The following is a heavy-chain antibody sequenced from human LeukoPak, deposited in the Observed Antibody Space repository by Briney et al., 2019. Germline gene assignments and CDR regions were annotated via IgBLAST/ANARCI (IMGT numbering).Heavy chain of an antibody. Sequence: GGSLRLSCAASGFTFDDYYMTWVRQAPGKGLEWVSHIGGSGITIYYADSVKGRFTISRDNAKRSLYLHMNSLRVEDTAFYFCARESSAGATGDYSDYWGQGALVTVSS. D-gene: IGHD1-26*01. J-gene: IGHJ4*02. CDR2: IGGSGITI. CDR3: ARESSAGATGDYSDY. V-gene: IGHV3-11*01. CDR1: GFTFDDYY.